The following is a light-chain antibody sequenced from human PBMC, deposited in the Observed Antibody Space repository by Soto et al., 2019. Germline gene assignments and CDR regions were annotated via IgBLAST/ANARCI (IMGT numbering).Light chain of an antibody. CDR1: QSFNSIY. CDR3: HQYDSWT. Sequence: EIVLTQSPGTLSLSPGERATLSCRASQSFNSIYLAWYHQKPGQAPRLLIYGASSRATGIPDRFSGSGSGTDFTLTISRLEPEDFAVYYCHQYDSWTFGQGNKVDI. CDR2: GAS. V-gene: IGKV3-20*01. J-gene: IGKJ1*01.